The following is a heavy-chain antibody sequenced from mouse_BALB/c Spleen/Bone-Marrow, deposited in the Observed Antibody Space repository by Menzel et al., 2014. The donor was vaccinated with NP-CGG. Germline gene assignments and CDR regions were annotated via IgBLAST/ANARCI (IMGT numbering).Heavy chain of an antibody. D-gene: IGHD2-2*01. CDR1: GFPFSNYD. J-gene: IGHJ3*01. Sequence: EVKLQESGGGLVKPGGSLKLSCAASGFPFSNYDMSWVRQTPEKRLEWVATITSGDSYTYYPDSVKGRSTISRDNARNTLYLQMSSLRSEDTALYYCARQDGYDGTWFAYWGQGTLVTVSA. CDR3: ARQDGYDGTWFAY. V-gene: IGHV5-9*02. CDR2: ITSGDSYT.